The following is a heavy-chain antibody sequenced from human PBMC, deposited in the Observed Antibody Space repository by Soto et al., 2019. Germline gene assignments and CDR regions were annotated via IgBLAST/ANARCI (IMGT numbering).Heavy chain of an antibody. CDR1: GDSISRGGYS. CDR3: APGSTSSYDYGKDG. Sequence: LSLTCAVSGDSISRGGYSWTWIRQPPGKALEWIGNIYDSGSTSYNPSLKSRVTMSVDTSKNQFSLRLTSVTAADTAVYFCAPGSTSSYDYGKDGWGQGTTGTVSS. J-gene: IGHJ6*02. V-gene: IGHV4-30-2*01. CDR2: IYDSGST.